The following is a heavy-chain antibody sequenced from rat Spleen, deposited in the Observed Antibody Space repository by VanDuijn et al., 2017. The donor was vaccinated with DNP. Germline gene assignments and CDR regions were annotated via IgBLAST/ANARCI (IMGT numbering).Heavy chain of an antibody. CDR3: ATGVTGYYYVMDA. D-gene: IGHD4-1*01. J-gene: IGHJ4*01. Sequence: EVKLVESGGGLVQPGRSLKLSCAASGFNFNDYWMGWVRQAPGKGLEWIGQINKDSSTINYTPSLKDKFTISRDNAQKTLYLQMDSLRSEDTATYYFATGVTGYYYVMDAWGQGASVTVSS. CDR2: INKDSSTI. CDR1: GFNFNDYW. V-gene: IGHV4-2*01.